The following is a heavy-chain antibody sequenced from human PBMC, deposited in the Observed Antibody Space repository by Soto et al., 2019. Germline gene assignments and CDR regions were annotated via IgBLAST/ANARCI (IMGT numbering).Heavy chain of an antibody. Sequence: SETLSLTCTVSGGSISSGGYYWSWIRQHPGKGLEWIGYIYYSGSTYYNPSLKSRVTISVDTSKNQFSLKLSSVTAADTAVYYCARDGAYSSRDAFDIWGQGTRVTVSS. CDR2: IYYSGST. CDR1: GGSISSGGYY. D-gene: IGHD3-22*01. V-gene: IGHV4-31*03. CDR3: ARDGAYSSRDAFDI. J-gene: IGHJ3*02.